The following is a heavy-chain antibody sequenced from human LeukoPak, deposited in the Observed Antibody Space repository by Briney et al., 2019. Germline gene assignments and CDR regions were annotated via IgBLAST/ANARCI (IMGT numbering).Heavy chain of an antibody. CDR2: IKSDGSIT. D-gene: IGHD2-21*01. CDR3: VKDHSGSGRAFDI. V-gene: IGHV3-74*01. J-gene: IGHJ3*02. CDR1: GFTFSDNW. Sequence: PGRSLRLSCAASGFTFSDNWMHWVRQVPGKGVVWVSGIKSDGSITNYADSVKGRFTISRDNAKNTLYLQMNSLRAEDTAVYYCVKDHSGSGRAFDIWGQGIMVTVSS.